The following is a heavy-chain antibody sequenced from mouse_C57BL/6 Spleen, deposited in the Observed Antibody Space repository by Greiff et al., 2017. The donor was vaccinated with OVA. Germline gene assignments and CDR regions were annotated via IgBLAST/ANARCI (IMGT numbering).Heavy chain of an antibody. Sequence: EVQLQQSGPELVKPGASVKISCKASGYTFTDYYMNWVKQSHGKSLEWIGDINPNNGGTSYNQKFKGKATLTVDKSSSTAYMELRSLTSEDSAVYYCARWGIYDGYPYFDYWGQGTTLTVSS. V-gene: IGHV1-26*01. J-gene: IGHJ2*01. D-gene: IGHD2-3*01. CDR3: ARWGIYDGYPYFDY. CDR1: GYTFTDYY. CDR2: INPNNGGT.